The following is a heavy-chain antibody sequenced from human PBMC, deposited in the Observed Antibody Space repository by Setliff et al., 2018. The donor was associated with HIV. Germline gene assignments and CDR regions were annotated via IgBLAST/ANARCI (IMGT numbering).Heavy chain of an antibody. CDR1: GFTFSSYA. J-gene: IGHJ4*02. V-gene: IGHV3-64*02. CDR2: ITANGGGT. CDR3: AKATPYYLDY. Sequence: SCAASGFTFSSYAMHWVRQAPGKGPEYVSAITANGGGTYYADSVKGRFTISRDNSKNTLFLQMGSLRGEDMAIYYCAKATPYYLDYWGQGTLVTVSS. D-gene: IGHD4-17*01.